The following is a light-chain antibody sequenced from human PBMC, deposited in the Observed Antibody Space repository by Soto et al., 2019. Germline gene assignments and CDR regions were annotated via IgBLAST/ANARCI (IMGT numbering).Light chain of an antibody. Sequence: QSALTQPPSVSGAPGQRVTISCTGSSSNIGAGYDVHWYHQLPGTAPKLLIYGNNNRPSGVPDRFSGSKSGTSASLAITGLQAEDEADYYCQSYDSSLIWVFGGGTKLTVL. V-gene: IGLV1-40*01. J-gene: IGLJ3*02. CDR3: QSYDSSLIWV. CDR1: SSNIGAGYD. CDR2: GNN.